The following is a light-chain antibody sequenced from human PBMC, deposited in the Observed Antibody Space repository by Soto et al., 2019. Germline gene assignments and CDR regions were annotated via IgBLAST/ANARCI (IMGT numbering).Light chain of an antibody. CDR2: GIS. Sequence: EIVLTQSPGTPSLSLGERATLSCRASQSVSSSYLAWYQQKAGQAPRLLIYGISSRATGIPDRFSGSGSGTDFTLTISRLEPEDFAVYYCQQYGSLSWTFGQGTKVEIK. CDR3: QQYGSLSWT. J-gene: IGKJ1*01. V-gene: IGKV3-20*01. CDR1: QSVSSSY.